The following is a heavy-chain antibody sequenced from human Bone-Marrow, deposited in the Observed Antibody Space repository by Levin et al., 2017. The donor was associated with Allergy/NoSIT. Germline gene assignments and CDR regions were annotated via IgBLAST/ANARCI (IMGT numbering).Heavy chain of an antibody. J-gene: IGHJ4*02. CDR2: ISWNSGSI. D-gene: IGHD3-10*01. CDR3: AKDARKKRGRPYYFDY. Sequence: GGSLRLSCAASGFTFDDYAMHWVRQAPGKGLEWVSGISWNSGSIGYADSVKGRFTISRDNAKNSLYLQMNSLRAEDTALYYCAKDARKKRGRPYYFDYWGQGTLVTVSS. V-gene: IGHV3-9*01. CDR1: GFTFDDYA.